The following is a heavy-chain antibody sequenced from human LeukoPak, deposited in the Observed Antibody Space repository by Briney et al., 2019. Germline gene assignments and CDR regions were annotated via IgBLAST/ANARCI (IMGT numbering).Heavy chain of an antibody. Sequence: NSSETLSLTCAVYGGSFSGYYWSWIRQPPGKGLEWIGEINHSGSTNYNPSLKSRVTISVDTSKNQFSLKLSSVTAADTAVYYCAGRLLVVPAAPWWFDPWGQGTLVTVSS. CDR3: AGRLLVVPAAPWWFDP. J-gene: IGHJ5*02. CDR1: GGSFSGYY. CDR2: INHSGST. V-gene: IGHV4-34*01. D-gene: IGHD2-2*01.